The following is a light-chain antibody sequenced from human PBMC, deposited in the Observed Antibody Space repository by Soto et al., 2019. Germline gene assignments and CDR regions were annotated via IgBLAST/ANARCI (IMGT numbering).Light chain of an antibody. Sequence: QSALTQPASVSGSPGQSITISCTGTSSDVGGYDSVSWYQHHPGQAPKLMIYEVTNRPSGVSNRFSGSKSGNTASLTISGLQAEDEADYYCSSYTTTSSLGVAFGGGTKLTVL. V-gene: IGLV2-14*01. CDR2: EVT. J-gene: IGLJ2*01. CDR1: SSDVGGYDS. CDR3: SSYTTTSSLGVA.